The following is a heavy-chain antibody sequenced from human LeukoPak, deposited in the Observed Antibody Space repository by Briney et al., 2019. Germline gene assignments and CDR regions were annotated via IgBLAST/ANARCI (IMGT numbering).Heavy chain of an antibody. CDR1: GFSFTSYW. CDR2: INGNGRST. V-gene: IGHV3-74*01. Sequence: GGSLRLSCAPSGFSFTSYWLHWVRQGPGKGPVWVSRINGNGRSTNYADSVKGRFTISRDNAKNTLYLYMTSLRVEVSAVYYCARSFMIPYCSGNSCYPTDFDFWGQGTLVTVSS. D-gene: IGHD2-15*01. J-gene: IGHJ4*02. CDR3: ARSFMIPYCSGNSCYPTDFDF.